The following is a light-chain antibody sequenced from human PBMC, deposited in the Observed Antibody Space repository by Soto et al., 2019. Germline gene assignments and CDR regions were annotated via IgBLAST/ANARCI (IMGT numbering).Light chain of an antibody. CDR2: DAS. CDR3: QQFNSYPLT. CDR1: QSLGNW. J-gene: IGKJ5*01. Sequence: DIQMTQSPSTLSASVGDRVTITCRASQSLGNWLAWYQQKPGKAPELLIHDASSLENGVSSRFSGSGSGTDFTLTISSLQPEDFATYYCQQFNSYPLTFGQGTRLEIK. V-gene: IGKV1-5*01.